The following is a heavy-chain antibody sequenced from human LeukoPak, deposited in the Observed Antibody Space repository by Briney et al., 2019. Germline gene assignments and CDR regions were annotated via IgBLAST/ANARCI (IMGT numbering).Heavy chain of an antibody. Sequence: ASVKVSCKASGYTFTSYDINWVRQATGQGLEWVGWMNPNSGNTGYAQKFQGRVTMTRDTSISTAYMELSRLRSDDTAVYYCARESSYSSSFLHWGQGTLVTVSS. J-gene: IGHJ1*01. CDR3: ARESSYSSSFLH. CDR2: MNPNSGNT. CDR1: GYTFTSYD. V-gene: IGHV1-8*01. D-gene: IGHD6-6*01.